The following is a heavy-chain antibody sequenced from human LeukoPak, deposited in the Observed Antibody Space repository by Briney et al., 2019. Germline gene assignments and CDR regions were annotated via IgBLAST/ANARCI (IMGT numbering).Heavy chain of an antibody. J-gene: IGHJ4*02. D-gene: IGHD3-3*01. CDR3: ARGKGQTYDFWSGYYSYYFDY. V-gene: IGHV1-8*03. Sequence: ASVKVSCKASGYTFTSYDINWVRQATGQGLEWMGWMNPNSGNTGYAQKFQGRVTITRNTSISTAYMELSSLRSEDTAVYYCARGKGQTYDFWSGYYSYYFDYWGQGTLVTVSS. CDR2: MNPNSGNT. CDR1: GYTFTSYD.